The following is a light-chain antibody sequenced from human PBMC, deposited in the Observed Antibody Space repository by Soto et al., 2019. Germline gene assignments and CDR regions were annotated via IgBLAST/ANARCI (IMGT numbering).Light chain of an antibody. CDR1: QTISSW. V-gene: IGKV1-5*03. J-gene: IGKJ1*01. CDR2: KAS. Sequence: DIQMTKKNSTLSGSVGDRFTITCRASQTISSWLAWYQQKPGKAPKLLIYKASTLKSGVPSRFSGSGSGTEFTLTISSLQPDDFATYYCQHYNSYSEAFGQVTIVDIK. CDR3: QHYNSYSEA.